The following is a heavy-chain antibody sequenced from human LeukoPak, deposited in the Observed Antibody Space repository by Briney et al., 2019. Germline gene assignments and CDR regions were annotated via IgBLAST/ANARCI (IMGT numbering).Heavy chain of an antibody. CDR3: ARGGYSSSWYHDS. J-gene: IGHJ4*02. CDR2: IYSGGST. D-gene: IGHD6-13*01. CDR1: GFTVSSNY. V-gene: IGHV3-66*01. Sequence: GGSLRLSCAASGFTVSSNYMSWVRQAPGKGLEWVSVIYSGGSTYYADSVKGRFTISRDNSKNTLYLQMNSLRAEDTAVYYCARGGYSSSWYHDSWGQGTLVTVSS.